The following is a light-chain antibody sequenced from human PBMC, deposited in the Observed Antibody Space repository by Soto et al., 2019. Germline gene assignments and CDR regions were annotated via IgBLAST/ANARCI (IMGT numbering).Light chain of an antibody. V-gene: IGKV1-5*03. Sequence: DIQMTQSPSTLSASVGDRVTITCRASQSISSWLAWYQQKPGKAPKLLIYKASSLESGVPSRFSGSGSGTDFPLTISSLQPDDFATYYCQQYNSLWTFGQGTKVEIK. CDR2: KAS. CDR1: QSISSW. J-gene: IGKJ1*01. CDR3: QQYNSLWT.